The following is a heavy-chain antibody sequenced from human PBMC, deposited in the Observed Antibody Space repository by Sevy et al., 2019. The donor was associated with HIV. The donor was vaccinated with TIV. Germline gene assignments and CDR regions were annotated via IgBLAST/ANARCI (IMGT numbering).Heavy chain of an antibody. V-gene: IGHV5-51*01. D-gene: IGHD6-13*01. CDR2: IYPGDSDT. J-gene: IGHJ4*02. Sequence: GESLKISCKGSGYSFANSWIGWVRQMPGKGLEYMGIIYPGDSDTRYSPSFQGQVTISANKSISTAYLQWSSLKASDSAMYYCATFRDSNSWYELDYWGQGTLVTVSS. CDR1: GYSFANSW. CDR3: ATFRDSNSWYELDY.